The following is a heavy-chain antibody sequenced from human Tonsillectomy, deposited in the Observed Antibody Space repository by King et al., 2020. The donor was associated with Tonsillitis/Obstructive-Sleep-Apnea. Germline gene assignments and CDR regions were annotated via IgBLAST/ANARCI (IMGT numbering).Heavy chain of an antibody. CDR2: INTNTGNP. V-gene: IGHV7-4-1*02. Sequence: EQLVQSGSELKKPGASVKVSCKASGYTFTNYAMNWVRQAPGQGLEWMGWINTNTGNPTYAQGFTGRFVFSLDTSVSTAYLQISSLKAEDTAVYYCARIKIFPSSSSYWYFDLWGRGTLVTVSS. J-gene: IGHJ2*01. CDR1: GYTFTNYA. D-gene: IGHD2/OR15-2a*01. CDR3: ARIKIFPSSSSYWYFDL.